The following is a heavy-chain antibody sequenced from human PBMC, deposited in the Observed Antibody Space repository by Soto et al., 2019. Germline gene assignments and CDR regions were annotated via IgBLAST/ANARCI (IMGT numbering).Heavy chain of an antibody. CDR1: RFTFSSYS. CDR3: AKGSTGINWFDP. J-gene: IGHJ5*02. CDR2: ISDSGGST. Sequence: GGSLRLSCAASRFTFSSYSMSWVRQAPGKGLEWVSSISDSGGSTYYPDSVKGRFTISRDNSKNTLYLQMNSLRAEDTAVYYCAKGSTGINWFDPWGQGILVTVSS. V-gene: IGHV3-23*01. D-gene: IGHD1-1*01.